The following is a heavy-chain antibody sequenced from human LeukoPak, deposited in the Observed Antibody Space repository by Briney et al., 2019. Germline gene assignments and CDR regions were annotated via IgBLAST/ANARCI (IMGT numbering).Heavy chain of an antibody. CDR3: VTRLA. D-gene: IGHD3-16*01. Sequence: GGSLRLSCAASGFTLSSNYVGWVRQAPGKGLDWVSMIYSGGSTNYADSVKGRFTISRDSSKNTLYLQMNSLRAEDTAVYYCVTRLAWGQGTLVTVSS. CDR1: GFTLSSNY. V-gene: IGHV3-53*01. J-gene: IGHJ5*02. CDR2: IYSGGST.